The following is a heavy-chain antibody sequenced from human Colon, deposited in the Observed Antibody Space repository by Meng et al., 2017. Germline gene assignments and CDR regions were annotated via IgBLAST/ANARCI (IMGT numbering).Heavy chain of an antibody. CDR1: GGSFSGYS. J-gene: IGHJ4*02. CDR2: INHTGNT. V-gene: IGHV4-34*01. Sequence: QVQLQQWGAGLLNPSETLSLTCAVYGGSFSGYSWSWIRQPPGKGLEWIGEINHTGNTSYNPSLKSRLTISVDTSKNQFSLNLSSVTAADTALYYCARSVRLGVAGKSGAYWGQGTLVTVSS. D-gene: IGHD6-19*01. CDR3: ARSVRLGVAGKSGAY.